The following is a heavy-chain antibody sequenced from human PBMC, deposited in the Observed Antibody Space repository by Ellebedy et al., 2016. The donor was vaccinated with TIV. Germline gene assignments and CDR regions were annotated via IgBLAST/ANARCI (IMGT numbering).Heavy chain of an antibody. CDR2: IRASGVNT. CDR1: GFTFSSYA. V-gene: IGHV3-23*01. D-gene: IGHD3-3*01. CDR3: ATDQVTFFGVLFHY. J-gene: IGHJ4*02. Sequence: GGSLRLSCTTSGFTFSSYAMGWVRQAPGKGPEWVSSIRASGVNTDYADSVKGRFTISRDNSKNTLYLEMSSLRVEDTAVYYCATDQVTFFGVLFHYWGQGSLVTVSS.